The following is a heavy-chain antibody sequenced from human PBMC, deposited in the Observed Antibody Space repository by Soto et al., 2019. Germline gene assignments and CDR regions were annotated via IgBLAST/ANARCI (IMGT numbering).Heavy chain of an antibody. CDR2: IYYSGST. D-gene: IGHD3-3*01. Sequence: SETLSLTCTVSGGSISSSSYYWGWIRQPPGKGLEWIGSIYYSGSTYYNPSLKSRVTISVDTSKNQFSLKLSSVTAADTAVYYCVKDRSFTIFGVVILDYWGQGTQVTVSS. CDR3: VKDRSFTIFGVVILDY. V-gene: IGHV4-39*02. CDR1: GGSISSSSYY. J-gene: IGHJ4*02.